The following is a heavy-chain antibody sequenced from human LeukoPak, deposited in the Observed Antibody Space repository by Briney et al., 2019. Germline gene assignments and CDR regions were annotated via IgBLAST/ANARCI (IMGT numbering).Heavy chain of an antibody. CDR3: AKSRGPQLDAFDI. J-gene: IGHJ3*02. CDR1: GFTFSSYA. Sequence: PGGSLRLSCAASGFTFSSYAMTWVRQAPGKGLEWVSDISGSGDITYYADSVKGRFTISRDNSKNTLYLQMNSLRAEDTAVYYCAKSRGPQLDAFDIWGQGTMVTVSS. V-gene: IGHV3-23*01. D-gene: IGHD1-1*01. CDR2: ISGSGDIT.